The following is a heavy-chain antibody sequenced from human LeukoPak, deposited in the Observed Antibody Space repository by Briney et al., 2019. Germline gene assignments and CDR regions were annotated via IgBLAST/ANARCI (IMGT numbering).Heavy chain of an antibody. J-gene: IGHJ6*02. CDR1: GFIYSNYG. D-gene: IGHD5-18*01. Sequence: PGGSLRLSCAASGFIYSNYGMHWVRQAPGKGLEWVAVISYDGSNKKYAESVKGRFTISRDNSKNTVFLQMNSLRDEDTAVYYCAKVWGDTGLAKAYDYFYGMDVWGQGTTVIVSS. CDR3: AKVWGDTGLAKAYDYFYGMDV. CDR2: ISYDGSNK. V-gene: IGHV3-30*18.